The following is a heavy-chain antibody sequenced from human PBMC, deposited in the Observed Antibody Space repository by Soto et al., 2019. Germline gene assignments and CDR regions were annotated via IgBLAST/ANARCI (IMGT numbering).Heavy chain of an antibody. V-gene: IGHV1-69*13. CDR3: ASGTSGSYYSIDY. CDR1: GYTFTSYY. CDR2: IIPIFGTA. D-gene: IGHD1-26*01. J-gene: IGHJ4*02. Sequence: ASVKVSCKASGYTFTSYYMHWVRQAPGQGLEWMGGIIPIFGTANYAQKFQGRVTITADESTSTAYMELSSLRSEDTAVYHCASGTSGSYYSIDYWGQGTLVTVSS.